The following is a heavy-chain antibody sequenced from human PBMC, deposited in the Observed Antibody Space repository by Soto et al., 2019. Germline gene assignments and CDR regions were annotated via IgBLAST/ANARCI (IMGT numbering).Heavy chain of an antibody. CDR2: ISGSGGST. CDR1: GFTFSSYA. J-gene: IGHJ5*02. D-gene: IGHD3-22*01. Sequence: PGGSLRLSCAASGFTFSSYAMSWVRQAPGKGLEWVSAISGSGGSTYYADSVKGRLTISRDNSKNTLYLQMNSLRAEDTAVYYCAKDRYDSSGYYPSEYNWFDPWGQGTLVTVSS. CDR3: AKDRYDSSGYYPSEYNWFDP. V-gene: IGHV3-23*01.